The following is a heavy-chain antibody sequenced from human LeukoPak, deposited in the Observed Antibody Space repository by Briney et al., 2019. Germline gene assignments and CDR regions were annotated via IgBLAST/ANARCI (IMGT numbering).Heavy chain of an antibody. D-gene: IGHD2-21*02. CDR1: GGSISRGSYF. Sequence: PSETLSLTCTVSGGSISRGSYFWSWIRQPAGKGLEWIGRFYTSGTPNYNPSLKSRVTISVDTSRNQFSLKLSSVTAADTAVYYCARTQIVVVTQWSFDIWGQGTMVTVSS. CDR3: ARTQIVVVTQWSFDI. V-gene: IGHV4-61*02. CDR2: FYTSGTP. J-gene: IGHJ3*02.